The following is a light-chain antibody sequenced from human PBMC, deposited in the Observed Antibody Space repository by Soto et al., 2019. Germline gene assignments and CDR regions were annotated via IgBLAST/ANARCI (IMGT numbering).Light chain of an antibody. Sequence: EIVLTQSTGTLSLSPGERATLSCRASQSVSSSYLAWYQQKPGQAPRLLIYGASSRATGIPDRFSGSGSGTDFTITISRLEPEDFAVYYCQQYGSSTIFTFGPGTKVDIK. J-gene: IGKJ3*01. CDR3: QQYGSSTIFT. CDR1: QSVSSSY. V-gene: IGKV3-20*01. CDR2: GAS.